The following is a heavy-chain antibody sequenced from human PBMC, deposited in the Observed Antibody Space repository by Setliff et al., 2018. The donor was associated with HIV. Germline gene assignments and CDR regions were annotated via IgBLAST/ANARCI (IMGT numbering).Heavy chain of an antibody. V-gene: IGHV4-61*05. D-gene: IGHD5-12*01. Sequence: SETLSLTCAVSDYSISGGYYWGWIRQPPGKGLEWIGYIYYSGSTSGSTNYNPSLKSRVTISLDTSKNQFSLNLSSVTAADTALYFCARLGYSGYDFRGYFDYWGQGKLVTVSS. CDR1: DYSISGGYY. CDR3: ARLGYSGYDFRGYFDY. J-gene: IGHJ4*02. CDR2: IYYSGSTSGST.